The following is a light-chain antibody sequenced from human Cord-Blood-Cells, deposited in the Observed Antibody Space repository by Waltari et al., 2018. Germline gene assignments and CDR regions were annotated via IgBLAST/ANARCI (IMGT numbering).Light chain of an antibody. CDR1: QGISNY. CDR2: AAS. V-gene: IGKV1-27*01. Sequence: DIQMTQSPSSLSASVGDRVPITCRASQGISNYVAWYQQKPGKVPKLLIYAASTLQSGVPSRFSGSGSGTDFTLTISSLQPEDVATYYCQKYNSAPWTFGQGTKVEIK. CDR3: QKYNSAPWT. J-gene: IGKJ1*01.